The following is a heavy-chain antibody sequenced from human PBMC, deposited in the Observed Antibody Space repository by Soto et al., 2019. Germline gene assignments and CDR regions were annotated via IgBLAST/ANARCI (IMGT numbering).Heavy chain of an antibody. J-gene: IGHJ6*02. CDR2: MNPNSGNT. V-gene: IGHV1-8*01. D-gene: IGHD2-21*02. Sequence: ASVKVSCKASGYTFTSYDINWVRQATGQGLEWMGWMNPNSGNTGYAQKFQGRVTMTRNTSISTAYMELSSLRSEDTAVYYCATKAVIVVVTATPPDYYYYGMDVWGQGTTVTVSS. CDR1: GYTFTSYD. CDR3: ATKAVIVVVTATPPDYYYYGMDV.